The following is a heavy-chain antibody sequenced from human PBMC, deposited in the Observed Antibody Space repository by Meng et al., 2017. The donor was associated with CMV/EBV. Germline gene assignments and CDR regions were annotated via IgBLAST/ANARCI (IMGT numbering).Heavy chain of an antibody. V-gene: IGHV3-9*01. J-gene: IGHJ6*02. Sequence: SLKISCAASGFTFDDYAMHWVRQAPGKGLEWVSGISWNSGSIGYADSVKGRFTISRDYAKNSLYLQMNSLRAEDTAVHYCAKDHYDFWSGIYYYGMDVWGQGTTVTVSS. D-gene: IGHD3-3*01. CDR2: ISWNSGSI. CDR1: GFTFDDYA. CDR3: AKDHYDFWSGIYYYGMDV.